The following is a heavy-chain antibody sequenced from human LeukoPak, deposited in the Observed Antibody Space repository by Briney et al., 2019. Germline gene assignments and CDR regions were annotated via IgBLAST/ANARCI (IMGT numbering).Heavy chain of an antibody. Sequence: SETLSLTCTVSGGSISSYYWSWIRQPPGKGLEWIGYIYTSGSTNYNPSLKSRVTMSVDTSKNQFSLKLSSVTAADTAVYYCAREAIAAATWFDPWGQGTLVTVSS. D-gene: IGHD6-13*01. CDR2: IYTSGST. V-gene: IGHV4-4*08. CDR3: AREAIAAATWFDP. CDR1: GGSISSYY. J-gene: IGHJ5*02.